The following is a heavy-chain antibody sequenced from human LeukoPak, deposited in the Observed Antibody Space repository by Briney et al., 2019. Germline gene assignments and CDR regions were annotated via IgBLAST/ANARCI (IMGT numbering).Heavy chain of an antibody. D-gene: IGHD3-9*01. V-gene: IGHV4-4*02. CDR2: ISYDEST. CDR1: GGSIDHNNW. CDR3: ATYYDILTGYTFEY. J-gene: IGHJ4*02. Sequence: SGTLSLTCAVSGGSIDHNNWWSWVRPSPGKGLEWIGEISYDESTNYDPSLRSRVTMSVDKSKNQLSLKLDSVTTADTAVYYCATYYDILTGYTFEYWGQGILVAVSS.